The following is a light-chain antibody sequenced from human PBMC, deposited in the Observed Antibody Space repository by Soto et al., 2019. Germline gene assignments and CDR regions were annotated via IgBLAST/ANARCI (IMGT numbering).Light chain of an antibody. CDR3: QQLNSYT. J-gene: IGKJ4*01. CDR1: QGITSY. Sequence: DIQLTQSPSFLSASVGDRVTITCRASQGITSYLAWYQKKPGKAPKLLIYATSTLQSGVPSRFSGSGSGTEFTLTINSLQPEDFAIYYCQQLNSYTFGGGTKVEIK. CDR2: ATS. V-gene: IGKV1-9*01.